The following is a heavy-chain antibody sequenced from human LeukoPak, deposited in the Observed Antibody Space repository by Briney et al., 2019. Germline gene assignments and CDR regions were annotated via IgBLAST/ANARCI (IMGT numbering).Heavy chain of an antibody. CDR2: ISGSGGST. CDR3: AKEEKYYYDSSGYYFSPYDY. J-gene: IGHJ4*02. D-gene: IGHD3-22*01. CDR1: GFTFSSYA. V-gene: IGHV3-23*01. Sequence: GRSLRLSCAASGFTFSSYAMSWVRQAPGKGLEWVSAISGSGGSTYYADSVKGRFTISRDNSKNTLYLQMNSLRAEDTAVYYCAKEEKYYYDSSGYYFSPYDYWGQGTLVTVSS.